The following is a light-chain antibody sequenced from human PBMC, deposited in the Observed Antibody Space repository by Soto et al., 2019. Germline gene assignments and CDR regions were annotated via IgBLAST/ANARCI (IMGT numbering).Light chain of an antibody. CDR2: ENN. J-gene: IGLJ1*01. Sequence: QSVLTQPPSVSEAPGQRVTISCTGSSSNIGAGYEAHWYQQVPGTAPKLLIYENNNRPSGVPDRFSGSKSGTSASLAITGLQAEGEAEYYCQSYGSSLSGYVFGTGTKLTVL. CDR3: QSYGSSLSGYV. V-gene: IGLV1-40*01. CDR1: SSNIGAGYE.